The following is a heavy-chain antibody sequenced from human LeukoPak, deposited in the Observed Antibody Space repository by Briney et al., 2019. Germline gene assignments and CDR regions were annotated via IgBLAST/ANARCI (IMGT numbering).Heavy chain of an antibody. V-gene: IGHV4-59*01. CDR1: GGSFSGYY. Sequence: SETLSLTCAVYGGSFSGYYWSWIRQPPGKGLEWIGYIYYSGSTNYNPSLKSRVTISVDTSKNQFSLKLSSVTAADTAVYYCARDGIQYGDAFDIWGQGTMVTVSS. CDR2: IYYSGST. J-gene: IGHJ3*02. D-gene: IGHD5-18*01. CDR3: ARDGIQYGDAFDI.